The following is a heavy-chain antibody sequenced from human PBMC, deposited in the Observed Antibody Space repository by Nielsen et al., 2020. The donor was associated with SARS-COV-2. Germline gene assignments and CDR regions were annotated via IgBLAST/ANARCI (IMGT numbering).Heavy chain of an antibody. CDR2: IFPDDSDT. D-gene: IGHD1-26*01. V-gene: IGHV5-51*01. J-gene: IGHJ2*01. Sequence: GESLKISCKASGYTFSTSWIAWVRQMPGNGLEWMASIFPDDSDTRYSPSFQGQVTISADKSSSTAFLQWSSLKASDTAIYYCAKQRFSGTFDYYFDLWGRGTQVTVSS. CDR3: AKQRFSGTFDYYFDL. CDR1: GYTFSTSW.